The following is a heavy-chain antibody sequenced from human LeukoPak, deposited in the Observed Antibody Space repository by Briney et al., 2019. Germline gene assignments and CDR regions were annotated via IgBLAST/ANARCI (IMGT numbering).Heavy chain of an antibody. D-gene: IGHD2-2*02. CDR3: ARTLDCSSTSCYTEPNYYYYGMDV. Sequence: GASVKVSCKASGGTFSSCAISWVRQAPGQGLEWMGGIIPIFGTANYAQKFQGRVTITADESTSTAYMELSSLRSEDTAVYYCARTLDCSSTSCYTEPNYYYYGMDVWGQGTTVTVSS. J-gene: IGHJ6*02. V-gene: IGHV1-69*13. CDR1: GGTFSSCA. CDR2: IIPIFGTA.